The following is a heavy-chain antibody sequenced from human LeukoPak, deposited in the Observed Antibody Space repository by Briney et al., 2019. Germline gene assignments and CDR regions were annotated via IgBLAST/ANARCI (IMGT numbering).Heavy chain of an antibody. Sequence: ASVKVSCKASGYTFTSNYMHCVRQSPGQGLEWMGVINPTGGSTSYAHTFQGRITLTRDMSTSTDYLELSSLRSDDTAVYYCARDISVRDAAWWFNPWGQGTLVTVSS. J-gene: IGHJ5*02. CDR2: INPTGGST. D-gene: IGHD5-24*01. V-gene: IGHV1-46*01. CDR1: GYTFTSNY. CDR3: ARDISVRDAAWWFNP.